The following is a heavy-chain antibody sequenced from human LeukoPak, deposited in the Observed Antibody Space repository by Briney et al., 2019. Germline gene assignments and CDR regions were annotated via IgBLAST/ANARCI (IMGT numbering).Heavy chain of an antibody. CDR2: INPDGSST. D-gene: IGHD3-22*01. J-gene: IGHJ4*02. V-gene: IGHV3-74*01. CDR3: AKSYYFDPRGNFDY. Sequence: PGGSLRLSCAASRFTFSNYWMHWVRQAPGKGLVWVSRINPDGSSTTYADSVKGRFTISRDNVKNTVSLQMNSLRAEDTAVYYCAKSYYFDPRGNFDYWGQGTLVTVSS. CDR1: RFTFSNYW.